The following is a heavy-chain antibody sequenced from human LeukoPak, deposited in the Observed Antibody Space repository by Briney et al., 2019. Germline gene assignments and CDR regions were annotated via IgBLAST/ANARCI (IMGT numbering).Heavy chain of an antibody. D-gene: IGHD5-18*01. CDR2: INHSGST. V-gene: IGHV4-39*07. CDR1: GGSISSSTYY. J-gene: IGHJ4*02. CDR3: ARGYPRGYSYGTGDY. Sequence: SETLSLTCTVSGGSISSSTYYWGWIRQSPGKGLEWIGEINHSGSTNYNPSLKSRVTISVDTSKNQFSLKLSSVTAADTAVYYCARGYPRGYSYGTGDYWGQGTLVTVSS.